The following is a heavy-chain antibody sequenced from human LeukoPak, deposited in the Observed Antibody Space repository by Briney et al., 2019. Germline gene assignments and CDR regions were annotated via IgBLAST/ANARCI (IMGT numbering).Heavy chain of an antibody. CDR1: GFTFSDYA. D-gene: IGHD4/OR15-4a*01. J-gene: IGHJ4*02. CDR2: SAHDEVGK. Sequence: SGGPLRLSCVGSGFTFSDYAIHWVRQAPGKGLEWVAVSAHDEVGKQFADSVKGRFTLSRDNSRDSVHLQMNRLRDEDTAVYYCAKDRGYGEHEPFESWGQGSLVTVSS. CDR3: AKDRGYGEHEPFES. V-gene: IGHV3-30*18.